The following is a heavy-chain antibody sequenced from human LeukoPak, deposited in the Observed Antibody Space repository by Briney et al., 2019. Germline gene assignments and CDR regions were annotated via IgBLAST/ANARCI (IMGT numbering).Heavy chain of an antibody. CDR1: GFTFSSYW. D-gene: IGHD1-26*01. CDR2: IYSDVSST. V-gene: IGHV3-74*01. Sequence: PGGSLRLSCVASGFTFSSYWMYWVRQAPAKGLVWVSRIYSDVSSTSYADSVKGRFTISRDNAKNTLYLQMNSLRAEDTAVYYCARELYYSGSYYFDYWGQGTLVTVSS. CDR3: ARELYYSGSYYFDY. J-gene: IGHJ4*02.